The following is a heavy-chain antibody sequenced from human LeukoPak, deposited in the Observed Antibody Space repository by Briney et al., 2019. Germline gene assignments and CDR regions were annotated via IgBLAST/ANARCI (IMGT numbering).Heavy chain of an antibody. CDR3: ARQGNYDFWSGYQYYFDY. CDR2: IYYSGST. V-gene: IGHV4-59*08. J-gene: IGHJ4*02. Sequence: SETLPLTCTVSGGSISSYYWSWIRQPPGKGLEWIGYIYYSGSTNYNPSLKSRVTISVDTSKNQFSLKLSSVTAADTAVYCCARQGNYDFWSGYQYYFDYWGQGTLVTVSS. D-gene: IGHD3-3*01. CDR1: GGSISSYY.